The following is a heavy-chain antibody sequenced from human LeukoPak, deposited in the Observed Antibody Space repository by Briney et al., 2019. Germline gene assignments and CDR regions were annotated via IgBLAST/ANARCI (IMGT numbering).Heavy chain of an antibody. Sequence: PGGSLRLSCAASGFTFSYYWIHWVRHAPGKGLVWVAHISRDGSDTTYADSVKGRFTISRDNAKNSLYLQMNNLRDEDTAVYYCATEWSSSSHHWGQGTQVTVSP. CDR2: ISRDGSDT. D-gene: IGHD6-6*01. J-gene: IGHJ5*02. CDR3: ATEWSSSSHH. V-gene: IGHV3-74*01. CDR1: GFTFSYYW.